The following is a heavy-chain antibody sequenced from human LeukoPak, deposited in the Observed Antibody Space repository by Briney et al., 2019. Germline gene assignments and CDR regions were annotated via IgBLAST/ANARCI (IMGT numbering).Heavy chain of an antibody. CDR1: GGTFSSYA. CDR2: IIPILGIA. J-gene: IGHJ4*02. V-gene: IGHV1-69*04. Sequence: GASVKVSCKASGGTFSSYAISWVRQAPGQGLEWMGRIIPILGIANYAQKFQGRVTITADKSTSTAYMELSSLRSEDTAVYYCARGRYYYDSSGYSLIDYWGQGTLVTVSS. D-gene: IGHD3-22*01. CDR3: ARGRYYYDSSGYSLIDY.